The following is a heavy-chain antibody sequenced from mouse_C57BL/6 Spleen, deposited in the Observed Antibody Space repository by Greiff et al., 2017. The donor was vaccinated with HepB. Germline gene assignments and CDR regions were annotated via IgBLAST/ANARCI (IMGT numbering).Heavy chain of an antibody. D-gene: IGHD2-1*01. J-gene: IGHJ1*03. CDR3: ARNRVYYGNYQYFDV. Sequence: VHLVESGPGLVQPSQSLSITCTVSGFSLTSYGVHWVRQSPGKGLEWLGVIWSGGSTDYNAAFISRLSISKDNSKSQVFFKMNSLQADDTAIYYCARNRVYYGNYQYFDVWGTGTTVTVSS. CDR2: IWSGGST. V-gene: IGHV2-2*01. CDR1: GFSLTSYG.